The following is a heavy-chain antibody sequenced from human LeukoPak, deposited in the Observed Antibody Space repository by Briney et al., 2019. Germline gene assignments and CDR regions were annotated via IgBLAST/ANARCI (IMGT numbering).Heavy chain of an antibody. CDR1: GFTFSSYS. Sequence: GGSLRLSCAASGFTFSSYSMNWVRQAPGKGLEWVSSISSSSSYIYYADSVKGRFTISRDNAKNSLYLQMNSLRAEDTAVYYCARDTGGIVVVPAANAPSDYWGQGTLVTVSS. CDR2: ISSSSSYI. V-gene: IGHV3-21*01. D-gene: IGHD2-2*01. J-gene: IGHJ4*02. CDR3: ARDTGGIVVVPAANAPSDY.